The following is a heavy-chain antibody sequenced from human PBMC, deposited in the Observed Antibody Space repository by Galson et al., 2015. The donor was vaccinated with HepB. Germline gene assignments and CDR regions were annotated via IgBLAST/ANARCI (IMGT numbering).Heavy chain of an antibody. V-gene: IGHV1-8*01. CDR2: MNPNSGNT. CDR3: ARGLISYSSSGH. D-gene: IGHD6-6*01. Sequence: SVTVSCKASGSTFTSYDINWVRQATGQGLEWMGWMNPNSGNTGYAQKFQGRVTMTRNTSISTAYMELSSLRSEDTAVYYCARGLISYSSSGHWGQGTLVTVSS. CDR1: GSTFTSYD. J-gene: IGHJ4*02.